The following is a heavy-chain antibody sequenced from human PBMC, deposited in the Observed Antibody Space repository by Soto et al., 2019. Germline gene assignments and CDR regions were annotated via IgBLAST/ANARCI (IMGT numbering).Heavy chain of an antibody. CDR2: IKSKTDGGTI. CDR1: GFTFSKAW. CDR3: STGGKYYGMDV. V-gene: IGHV3-15*01. J-gene: IGHJ6*02. D-gene: IGHD1-26*01. Sequence: EVQLVESGGGLVKPGGSLRLSCAASGFTFSKAWMSWVRQAPGKGLEWVGRIKSKTDGGTIDYAAPVKGRFTISRDDSKNTFYLQMNSLRTEDTAVYYCSTGGKYYGMDVWGQGTTVTVSS.